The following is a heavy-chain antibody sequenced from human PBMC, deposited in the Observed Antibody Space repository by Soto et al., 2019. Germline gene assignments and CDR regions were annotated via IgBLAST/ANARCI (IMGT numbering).Heavy chain of an antibody. J-gene: IGHJ4*02. CDR2: ISVHNGYT. D-gene: IGHD1-1*01. V-gene: IGHV1-18*01. Sequence: QVQRAQSGAEVKKPGASVTVSCKASGYTFSSYGISWVRQAPGQGLEWVGWISVHNGYTKYATELQGRVTMTTDTSTSTAYMELRSLRPDDSAVYFCARLEHNFGPHDYWGQGTLVTVTS. CDR3: ARLEHNFGPHDY. CDR1: GYTFSSYG.